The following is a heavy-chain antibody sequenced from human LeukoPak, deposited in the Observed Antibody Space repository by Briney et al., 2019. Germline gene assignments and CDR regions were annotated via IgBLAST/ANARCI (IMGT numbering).Heavy chain of an antibody. D-gene: IGHD6-13*01. Sequence: GRSLRLSCAASGFTFADYAMHWVRQAPGKGLEWVSGISWNSGSIGYADSVKGRFTISRDNAKNSLYLQMNSLRAEDTALYYCGKDIGQHPDNYMDVWGKGTTVTVSS. J-gene: IGHJ6*03. CDR1: GFTFADYA. CDR3: GKDIGQHPDNYMDV. CDR2: ISWNSGSI. V-gene: IGHV3-9*01.